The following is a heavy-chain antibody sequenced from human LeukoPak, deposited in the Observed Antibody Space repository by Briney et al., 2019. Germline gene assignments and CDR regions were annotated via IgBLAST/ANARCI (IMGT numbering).Heavy chain of an antibody. Sequence: SETLSLTCPVSGGSISSYYWSWIRQPPGKGLEWIGYIYYCGSTNYNHSLKSRVTLSVDTSKNKFSLKLSSVSAADTAVYYCARGGGCLRAYYYYSCKDVWRKGTTVTVSS. D-gene: IGHD3-16*01. J-gene: IGHJ6*03. V-gene: IGHV4-59*01. CDR2: IYYCGST. CDR3: ARGGGCLRAYYYYSCKDV. CDR1: GGSISSYY.